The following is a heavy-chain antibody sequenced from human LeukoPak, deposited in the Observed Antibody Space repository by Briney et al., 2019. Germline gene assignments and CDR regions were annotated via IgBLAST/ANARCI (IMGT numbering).Heavy chain of an antibody. J-gene: IGHJ6*03. CDR1: GNSITTYW. CDR2: IFPGDSDT. CDR3: ARHRSSSWYGYYYYYYMDV. D-gene: IGHD6-13*01. V-gene: IGHV5-51*01. Sequence: GESLKISCKASGNSITTYWIGWVRQKPGKGLEWMGLIFPGDSDTKYSPSFQGHVTISADKSISTAYLQWSSLKASDTAMYYCARHRSSSWYGYYYYYYMDVWGKGTTVTVSS.